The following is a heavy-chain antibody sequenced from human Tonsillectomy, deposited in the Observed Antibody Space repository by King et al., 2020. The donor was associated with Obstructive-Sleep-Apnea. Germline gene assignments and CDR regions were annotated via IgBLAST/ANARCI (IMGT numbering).Heavy chain of an antibody. V-gene: IGHV1-2*02. J-gene: IGHJ4*02. Sequence: VQLVESGAEVKKPGASVKVSCKASGYTFTGYYMHWVRQAPGQGLEWMGWINPNSGGTNYAQKLQGRVTMTRDPSISTAYMELSRLRSDDTAVYYCARERSDSSPFDYWGQGTLVTVSS. CDR2: INPNSGGT. D-gene: IGHD3-22*01. CDR1: GYTFTGYY. CDR3: ARERSDSSPFDY.